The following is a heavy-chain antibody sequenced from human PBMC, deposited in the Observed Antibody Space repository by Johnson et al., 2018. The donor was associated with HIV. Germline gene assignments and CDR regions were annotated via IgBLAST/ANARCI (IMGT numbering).Heavy chain of an antibody. Sequence: VQLVESGGGLVQPGRSLRLSCAASGFTFDDYAMHWVRQAPGKGLEWVSGISWHSGSIAYADSVKGRFTISRDNAKTSLYVQMNSRRAEDTAVYYCAKDTYSHRLTVTESGFDIWGKVTMVTVSS. V-gene: IGHV3-9*01. D-gene: IGHD4-11*01. CDR3: AKDTYSHRLTVTESGFDI. CDR2: ISWHSGSI. CDR1: GFTFDDYA. J-gene: IGHJ3*02.